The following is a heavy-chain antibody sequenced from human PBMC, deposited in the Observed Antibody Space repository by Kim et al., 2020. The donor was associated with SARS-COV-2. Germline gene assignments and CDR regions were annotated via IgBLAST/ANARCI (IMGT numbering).Heavy chain of an antibody. J-gene: IGHJ4*02. Sequence: GRFTISRDNSKNTLYLQMNSLRAEDTAVYYCARVSDTYYYDSSGSWYFDYWGQGTLVTVSS. V-gene: IGHV3-30*07. CDR3: ARVSDTYYYDSSGSWYFDY. D-gene: IGHD3-22*01.